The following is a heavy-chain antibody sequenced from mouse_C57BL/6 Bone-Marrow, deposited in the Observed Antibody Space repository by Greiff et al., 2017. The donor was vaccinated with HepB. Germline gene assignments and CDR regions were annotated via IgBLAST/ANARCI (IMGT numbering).Heavy chain of an antibody. CDR3: AKFTTDYFDY. D-gene: IGHD1-1*01. CDR1: GFTFSDYG. CDR2: ISSGSSTI. Sequence: DVMLVESGGGLVKPGGSLKLSCAASGFTFSDYGMHWVRQAPEKGLEWVAYISSGSSTIYYADTVKGRFTISRDNAKNTLFLQMTSLRSEDTAMYYCAKFTTDYFDYWGQGTTLTVSS. V-gene: IGHV5-17*01. J-gene: IGHJ2*01.